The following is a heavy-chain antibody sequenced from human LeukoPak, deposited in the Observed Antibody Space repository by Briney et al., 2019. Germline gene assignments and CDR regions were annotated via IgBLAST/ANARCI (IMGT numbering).Heavy chain of an antibody. V-gene: IGHV1-8*01. CDR3: ATYDFWTG. D-gene: IGHD3-3*01. CDR1: GYTFTNND. Sequence: ASVKVSCKASGYTFTNNDIHWVRQATGQGLEWMGWMHPNSDDTGYAQKFQGRVTMTRNTSISTAYMELSSLRPEDTAVYYCATYDFWTGWGQGTLVTVSS. J-gene: IGHJ4*02. CDR2: MHPNSDDT.